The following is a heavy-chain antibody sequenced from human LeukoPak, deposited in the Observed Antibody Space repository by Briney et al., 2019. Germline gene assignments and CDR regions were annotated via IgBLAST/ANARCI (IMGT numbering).Heavy chain of an antibody. Sequence: SQTLSHTCAISGDSVSSNSAAWNWIRQSPSRGLEWLGRTYYRSKWYNDYAVSVKSRITINPDTSKNQFSLQLNSVTPEDTAVYYCARGEGAARHYYYYYMDVWGKGTTVTVSS. CDR3: ARGEGAARHYYYYYMDV. CDR2: TYYRSKWYN. J-gene: IGHJ6*03. V-gene: IGHV6-1*01. CDR1: GDSVSSNSAA. D-gene: IGHD6-6*01.